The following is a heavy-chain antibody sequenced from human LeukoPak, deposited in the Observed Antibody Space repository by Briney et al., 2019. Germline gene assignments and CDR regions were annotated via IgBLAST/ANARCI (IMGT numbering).Heavy chain of an antibody. Sequence: GGSLRLSCAASVFTFSSYSMNWVRQAPGKGLEWVSSISSSSSYIYYADSVKGRFTISRDNAKNSLYLQMNSLRAEDTAVYYCARVAVYSSSWYEGIDAFDIWGQGTMVTVSS. J-gene: IGHJ3*02. CDR2: ISSSSSYI. D-gene: IGHD6-13*01. CDR1: VFTFSSYS. CDR3: ARVAVYSSSWYEGIDAFDI. V-gene: IGHV3-21*01.